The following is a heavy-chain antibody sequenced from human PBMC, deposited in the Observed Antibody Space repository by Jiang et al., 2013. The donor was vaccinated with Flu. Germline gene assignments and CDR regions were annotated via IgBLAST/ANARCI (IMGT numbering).Heavy chain of an antibody. CDR3: AREAYYYDSSGYPVDY. J-gene: IGHJ4*02. D-gene: IGHD3-22*01. V-gene: IGHV4-39*07. CDR2: IYYSGST. CDR1: GGSISSSSYY. Sequence: SLTCTVSGGSISSSSYYWGWIRQPPGKGLEWIGSIYYSGSTYYNPSLKSRVTISVDTSKNQFSLKLSSVTAADTAVYYCAREAYYYDSSGYPVDYWGQGTLVTVSS.